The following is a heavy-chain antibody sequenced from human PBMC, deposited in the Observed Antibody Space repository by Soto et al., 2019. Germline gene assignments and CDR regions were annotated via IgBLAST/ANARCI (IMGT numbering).Heavy chain of an antibody. CDR1: GFTLSNVW. D-gene: IGHD1-1*01. V-gene: IGHV3-15*07. Sequence: EVQLVESGGDLVKPGGSLRLSCTASGFTLSNVWMHWVRQAPGKGLEWVGRINRKTDGGTTDYAAPVKGRFTISRDDSKNTLYLQMNSLKTEDTAMYYFRVWNRPSDYWGHGTLVTVSS. J-gene: IGHJ4*01. CDR3: RVWNRPSDY. CDR2: INRKTDGGTT.